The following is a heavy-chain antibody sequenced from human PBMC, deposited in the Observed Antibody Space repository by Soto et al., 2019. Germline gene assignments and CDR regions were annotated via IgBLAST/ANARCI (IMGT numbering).Heavy chain of an antibody. CDR1: GGTFSSYA. CDR3: ASRDGYKRYFDY. Sequence: SVKFSCKASGGTFSSYAISWVRQAPGQGLEWMGGIIPIFGTANYAQKFQGRVTITADESTSTAYMELSSLRSEDTAVYYCASRDGYKRYFDYWGQGTLVTVSS. D-gene: IGHD5-12*01. CDR2: IIPIFGTA. V-gene: IGHV1-69*13. J-gene: IGHJ4*02.